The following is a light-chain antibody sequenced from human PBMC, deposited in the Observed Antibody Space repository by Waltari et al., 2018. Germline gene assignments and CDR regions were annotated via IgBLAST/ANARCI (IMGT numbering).Light chain of an antibody. J-gene: IGKJ1*01. CDR1: QSISSY. Sequence: DIQMTQSPSSLSASVGDRVTITCRASQSISSYLNWYQQKPGKAPKLLIYAASSLQSGFPSRFSGSGSGTDFTITISSLQPEDFATYYCQQSYSTWTFGQGTKVEIK. CDR2: AAS. CDR3: QQSYSTWT. V-gene: IGKV1-39*01.